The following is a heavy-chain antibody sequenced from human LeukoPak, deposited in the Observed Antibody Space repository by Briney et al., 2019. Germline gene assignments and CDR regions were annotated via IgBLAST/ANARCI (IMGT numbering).Heavy chain of an antibody. V-gene: IGHV4-61*02. CDR1: GGSISSGGYY. J-gene: IGHJ6*03. Sequence: PSETLSLTCTVSGGSISSGGYYWSWIRQPAGKGLEWIGRLYSSGDTNYNPSLKSRVTMSVDTSKNQFSLKLNSVTAADTAVYYCAREGNGAAAGVPTYYYYYYMDVWGKGTTVTISS. CDR2: LYSSGDT. D-gene: IGHD6-13*01. CDR3: AREGNGAAAGVPTYYYYYYMDV.